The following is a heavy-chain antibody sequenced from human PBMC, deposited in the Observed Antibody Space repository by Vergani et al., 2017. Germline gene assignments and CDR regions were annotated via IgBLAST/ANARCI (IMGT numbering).Heavy chain of an antibody. CDR2: IYWDDDK. CDR1: GFSLSTSGVG. CDR3: AHRRRYYGSGSPIT. V-gene: IGHV2-5*02. J-gene: IGHJ5*02. D-gene: IGHD3-10*01. Sequence: QITLKESGPTLVKPTQTLTLTCTFSGFSLSTSGVGVGWIRQPPGKALEWLALIYWDDDKRYSPSLKSRLTITKETSKNQVVLTMTNMDPVDTATYYCAHRRRYYGSGSPITWGQGTLVTVSS.